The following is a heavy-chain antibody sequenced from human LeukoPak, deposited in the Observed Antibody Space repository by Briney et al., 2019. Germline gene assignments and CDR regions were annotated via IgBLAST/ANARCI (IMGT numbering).Heavy chain of an antibody. V-gene: IGHV3-7*01. CDR2: IKHDGSDK. Sequence: PGGSLRLSCAASGFTFSGYWMSWVRQTPGKGLEWVANIKHDGSDKYYVDSVKGRFTISRDNAKNTLYLQMNSLRAEDTAVYYCARDVRSSGSWGQGTLVTVSS. J-gene: IGHJ4*02. CDR1: GFTFSGYW. D-gene: IGHD3-10*01. CDR3: ARDVRSSGS.